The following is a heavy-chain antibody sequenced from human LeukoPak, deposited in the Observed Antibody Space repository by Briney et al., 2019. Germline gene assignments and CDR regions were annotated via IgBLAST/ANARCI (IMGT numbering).Heavy chain of an antibody. J-gene: IGHJ6*03. CDR1: GYTFTSYG. Sequence: GASVKVSCKASGYTFTSYGFTWVRQAPGQGLEWMGWISAYNGSTNYAQKLQGRVTMATDTSTSTAYVELRSLRSDDTAVYYCARSDSSGRYGGYYYYYMDVWGKGTTVTVSS. V-gene: IGHV1-18*01. D-gene: IGHD6-19*01. CDR3: ARSDSSGRYGGYYYYYMDV. CDR2: ISAYNGST.